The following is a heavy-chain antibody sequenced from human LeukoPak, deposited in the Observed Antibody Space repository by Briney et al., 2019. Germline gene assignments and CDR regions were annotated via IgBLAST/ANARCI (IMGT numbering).Heavy chain of an antibody. D-gene: IGHD2-15*01. Sequence: SETLSLTCTVSGGSISSYYWSWIRQPPGKGLEWIGYIYYSGSTNYNPSLKSRVSISVDTSKNQFSLKLSSVTAADTAVYYCARGVVVAAITGPDAFDIWGQGTMVTVSS. CDR2: IYYSGST. CDR3: ARGVVVAAITGPDAFDI. J-gene: IGHJ3*02. CDR1: GGSISSYY. V-gene: IGHV4-59*01.